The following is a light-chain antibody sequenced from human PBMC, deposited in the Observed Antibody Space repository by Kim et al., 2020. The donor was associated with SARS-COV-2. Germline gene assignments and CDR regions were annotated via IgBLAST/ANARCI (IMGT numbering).Light chain of an antibody. V-gene: IGKV1-13*02. CDR2: DAS. CDR3: QQFSIHPLT. J-gene: IGKJ5*01. Sequence: ASVGDRVTIACRASQGIGRALGWYQQKPGKAPKLVIYDASTLQSGVPSRFSGSGSGTDFTLTISSLQADDFATYYCQQFSIHPLTFGQGTRLEIK. CDR1: QGIGRA.